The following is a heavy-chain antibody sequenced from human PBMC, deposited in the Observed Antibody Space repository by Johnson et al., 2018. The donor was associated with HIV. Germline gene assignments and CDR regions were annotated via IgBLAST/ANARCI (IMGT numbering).Heavy chain of an antibody. CDR2: VSSDGSNK. D-gene: IGHD3/OR15-3a*01. J-gene: IGHJ3*01. V-gene: IGHV3-30*18. CDR3: AKDLGANKDDEWATDYYDLSVAYPVPDPRAVVGAFDV. Sequence: QVQLVESGGGVVQPGRSLRLSCAASGFSFSNYAMGWVRQAPGKGLEWVAFVSSDGSNKNYADSLKGRFTISRDNSKHTVYLQMNSLRVEATAVYYCAKDLGANKDDEWATDYYDLSVAYPVPDPRAVVGAFDVWGQGTMVTVSS. CDR1: GFSFSNYA.